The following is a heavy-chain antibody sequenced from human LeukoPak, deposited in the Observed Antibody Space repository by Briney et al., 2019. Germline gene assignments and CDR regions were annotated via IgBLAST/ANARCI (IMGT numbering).Heavy chain of an antibody. J-gene: IGHJ4*02. CDR1: GYTLTELS. V-gene: IGHV1-24*01. CDR2: FDPEDGET. D-gene: IGHD1-26*01. Sequence: ASVKVSWKVSGYTLTELSMHWVRQAPGKGLEWMGGFDPEDGETIYAQKFQGRVTMTEDTSTDTAYMELSSLRSEDTAVYYCATHSGGSYWYDYWGQGTLVTVSS. CDR3: ATHSGGSYWYDY.